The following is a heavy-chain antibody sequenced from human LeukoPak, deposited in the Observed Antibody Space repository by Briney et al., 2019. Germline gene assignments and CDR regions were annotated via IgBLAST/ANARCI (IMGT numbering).Heavy chain of an antibody. CDR1: GGSFSGYY. CDR2: INHSGST. J-gene: IGHJ6*03. D-gene: IGHD1-26*01. CDR3: SRAYSGSSFPYYYYYYMDV. Sequence: PSETLSLTCAVYGGSFSGYYWSWIRQPPGKGLEWIGEINHSGSTNYNPSLKSRVTISVDTSKNQFSPKLSSVTAADTAVYYCSRAYSGSSFPYYYYYYMDVWGKGTTVTVSS. V-gene: IGHV4-34*01.